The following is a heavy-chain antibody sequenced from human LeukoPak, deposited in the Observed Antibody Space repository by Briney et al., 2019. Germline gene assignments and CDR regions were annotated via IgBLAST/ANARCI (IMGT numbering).Heavy chain of an antibody. V-gene: IGHV3-64*02. Sequence: GGCLRLSCAASGFTLSDDSMHWVRQAPGKGVGYVSAISRSGENTYYADSVKGRFTVSRDISKNTLYLQMGSLRGDDMAVYYCARVGDSGAFDIWGQETMVTVSS. CDR3: ARVGDSGAFDI. D-gene: IGHD3-10*01. J-gene: IGHJ3*02. CDR2: ISRSGENT. CDR1: GFTLSDDS.